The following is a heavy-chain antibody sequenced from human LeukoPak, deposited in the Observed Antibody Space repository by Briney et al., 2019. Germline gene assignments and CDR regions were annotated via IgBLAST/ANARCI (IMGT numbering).Heavy chain of an antibody. D-gene: IGHD4-23*01. J-gene: IGHJ4*02. CDR3: ARESTYGGNPFSY. CDR2: IYYSGST. Sequence: SETLSLTCTVSGGSISSSSYYWGWIRQPPGKGLEWIGSIYYSGSTYYNPSLKSRVTISVDTSKNQFSLKLSSVTAADTAVYYCARESTYGGNPFSYWGQGTLVTVSS. V-gene: IGHV4-39*07. CDR1: GGSISSSSYY.